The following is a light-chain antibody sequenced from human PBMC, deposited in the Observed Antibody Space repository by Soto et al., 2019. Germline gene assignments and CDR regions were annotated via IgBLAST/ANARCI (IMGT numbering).Light chain of an antibody. Sequence: DLQMTQSPSTLSASVGDRVTITCRASQSINIWLAWYQQKPGTAPKLLIYKASTLESGVPSWFSGNGSGTEVTLTISSLQPDDSATSYCEQYNCLPTWTFGQGTKVEIK. CDR1: QSINIW. J-gene: IGKJ1*01. CDR2: KAS. V-gene: IGKV1-5*03. CDR3: EQYNCLPTWT.